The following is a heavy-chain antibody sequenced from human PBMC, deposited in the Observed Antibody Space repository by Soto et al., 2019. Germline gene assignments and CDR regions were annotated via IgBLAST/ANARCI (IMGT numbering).Heavy chain of an antibody. D-gene: IGHD3-10*01. J-gene: IGHJ4*02. CDR3: ATLWFGAADY. Sequence: QLQLQESGPGLVKPSETLSLTCTVSGGSISRSSYYWGWIRQPPGKGLEWIGSIYYSGSTHYNPSLXGXVXIXXDTSKNQVSLKLSSVTAADTAVYYCATLWFGAADYWGQGTLVTVSS. CDR1: GGSISRSSYY. V-gene: IGHV4-39*01. CDR2: IYYSGST.